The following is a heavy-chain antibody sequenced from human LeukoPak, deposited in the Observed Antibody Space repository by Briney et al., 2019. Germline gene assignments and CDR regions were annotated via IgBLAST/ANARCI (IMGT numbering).Heavy chain of an antibody. D-gene: IGHD3-3*01. CDR2: INPNSGGT. Sequence: ASVKVSCKASGYTFTGYYTHWVRQAPGQGLEWMGWINPNSGGTNYAQKFQGRVTMTRDTSISTAYMELSRLRSDDTAVYYCASQYDFWSGVTTTPSRWGQGTLVTVSS. J-gene: IGHJ4*02. CDR1: GYTFTGYY. V-gene: IGHV1-2*02. CDR3: ASQYDFWSGVTTTPSR.